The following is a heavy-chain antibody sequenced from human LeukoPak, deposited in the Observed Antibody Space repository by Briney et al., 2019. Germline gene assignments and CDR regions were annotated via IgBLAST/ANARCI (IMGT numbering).Heavy chain of an antibody. CDR3: ARDGSGTENDY. J-gene: IGHJ4*02. V-gene: IGHV4-34*01. D-gene: IGHD3-10*01. CDR2: INHSGST. Sequence: SETLSLTCAVYGGSFSGYYWLWIPQPPGKGLEWIGEINHSGSTNYNPSLKSRVTISVDTSKNQFSLKLSSVTAADTAVYYCARDGSGTENDYWGQGTLVTVSS. CDR1: GGSFSGYY.